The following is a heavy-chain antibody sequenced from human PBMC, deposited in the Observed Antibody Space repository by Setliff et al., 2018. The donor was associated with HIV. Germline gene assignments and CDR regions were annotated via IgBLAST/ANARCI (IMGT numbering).Heavy chain of an antibody. V-gene: IGHV4-59*08. J-gene: IGHJ3*02. CDR3: ARSRRYYDSSGYYPGAFDI. CDR1: GASISSYY. CDR2: IYYSGST. D-gene: IGHD3-22*01. Sequence: SETLSLTCTVSGASISSYYWSWIRQPPGKGLEWIGYIYYSGSTNYNPSLKSRVTISVDTSKNQFSLKLSSVTAADTAVYYCARSRRYYDSSGYYPGAFDIWGQGTVVT.